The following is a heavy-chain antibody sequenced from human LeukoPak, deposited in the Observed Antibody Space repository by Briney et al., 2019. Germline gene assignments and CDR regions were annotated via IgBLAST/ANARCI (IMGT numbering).Heavy chain of an antibody. CDR2: ISGSGGGT. CDR1: GFTFSSYA. D-gene: IGHD6-13*01. CDR3: GVYSSSWHDY. J-gene: IGHJ4*02. V-gene: IGHV3-23*01. Sequence: GGSLRLSCAASGFTFSSYAMSWVRQAPGKGLEWVSVISGSGGGTNYADSVKGRFTISRDNSKNTLNLQMNSLRAEDTAVYYCGVYSSSWHDYWGQGTLVTVSS.